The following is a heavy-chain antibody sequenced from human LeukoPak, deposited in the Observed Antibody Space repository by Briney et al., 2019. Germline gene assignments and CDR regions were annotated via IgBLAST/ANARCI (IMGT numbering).Heavy chain of an antibody. V-gene: IGHV4-4*09. CDR1: GGSISSYY. D-gene: IGHD2-21*02. CDR2: IYTSGST. J-gene: IGHJ5*02. CDR3: ARTYMTSARFDP. Sequence: SESLSLTCTVSGGSISSYYWSWIRQPPGKGLEWIGYIYTSGSTYYKPSLKSRVTISVDTSKNQFSLKLSSVTAADTAVYYCARTYMTSARFDPWGQGTLVTVSS.